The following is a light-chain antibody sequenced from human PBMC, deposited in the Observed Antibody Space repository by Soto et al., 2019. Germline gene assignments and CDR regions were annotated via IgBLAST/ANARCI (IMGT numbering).Light chain of an antibody. CDR2: DVS. Sequence: QSVLTQPASVSGSPGQSITISCTGTSSDVGGYNYVSWYLQHPGKAPKLLIYDVSNRPSGISIRFSGSKSANTASLTISGLQAEDEDDYYCSSYTSSSALVLFGGGTKLTVL. CDR1: SSDVGGYNY. CDR3: SSYTSSSALVL. V-gene: IGLV2-14*03. J-gene: IGLJ3*02.